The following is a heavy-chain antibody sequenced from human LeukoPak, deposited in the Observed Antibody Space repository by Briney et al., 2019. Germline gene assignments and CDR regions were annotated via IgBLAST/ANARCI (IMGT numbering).Heavy chain of an antibody. V-gene: IGHV3-53*01. D-gene: IGHD5/OR15-5a*01. CDR2: IYSGGST. CDR1: GFTVSSNY. J-gene: IGHJ2*01. CDR3: AKIGGVYTRYFDL. Sequence: GGSLRLSCAASGFTVSSNYMSWVRQAPGKGLEWVSVIYSGGSTYYADSVKGRFTISRDNLENTVYLQMNSLRAEDTAVYYCAKIGGVYTRYFDLWGRGTLVTVSS.